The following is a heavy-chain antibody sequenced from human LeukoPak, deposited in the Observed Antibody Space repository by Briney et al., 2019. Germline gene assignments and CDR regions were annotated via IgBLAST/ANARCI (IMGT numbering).Heavy chain of an antibody. CDR3: TRRYHDAFDM. V-gene: IGHV3-7*05. CDR1: GFTFSSYW. J-gene: IGHJ3*02. CDR2: IKQGGSEK. D-gene: IGHD2-2*01. Sequence: GGSLRLSCAASGFTFSSYWMTWVRQAPGKGLEWVANIKQGGSEKYYVDSVKGRFTLSRDNAKNSLYLQMSSLRAEDTAVYCCTRRYHDAFDMWGQGTMVTVSS.